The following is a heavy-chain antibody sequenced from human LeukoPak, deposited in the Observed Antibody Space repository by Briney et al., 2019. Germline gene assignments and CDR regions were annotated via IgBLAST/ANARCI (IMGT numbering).Heavy chain of an antibody. CDR1: GGSISSYY. D-gene: IGHD3-3*01. Sequence: SETLSLTCTVSGGSISSYYWSCIRQTAGRGLEWIGRIYSAWSTNYNPSLKRRVTMSVDTSKNQFSLELTSVTAADTAVYYCARDQHPLGGDFLSGSSLQHAFDIWGQGTMVTVSS. J-gene: IGHJ3*02. V-gene: IGHV4-4*07. CDR2: IYSAWST. CDR3: ARDQHPLGGDFLSGSSLQHAFDI.